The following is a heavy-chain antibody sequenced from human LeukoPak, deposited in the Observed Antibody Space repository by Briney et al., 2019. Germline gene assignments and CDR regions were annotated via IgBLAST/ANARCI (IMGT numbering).Heavy chain of an antibody. J-gene: IGHJ4*02. Sequence: PGGSLRLSCAASGFTFSSYGMHWVRQAPGKGLEWVAVIWHDGSNKYYADSVKGRFTISRDNSKNTLYLQMNSLRAEDTAVYYCARGTAYYDILTGYAYSDYWGQGTLVTVSS. CDR2: IWHDGSNK. CDR1: GFTFSSYG. V-gene: IGHV3-33*01. CDR3: ARGTAYYDILTGYAYSDY. D-gene: IGHD3-9*01.